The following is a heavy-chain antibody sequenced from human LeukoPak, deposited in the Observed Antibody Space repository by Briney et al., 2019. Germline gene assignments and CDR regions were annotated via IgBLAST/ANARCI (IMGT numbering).Heavy chain of an antibody. CDR3: AREVYYYDSSGYYPLYYFDY. D-gene: IGHD3-22*01. J-gene: IGHJ4*02. CDR1: GDSVSNNSAA. CDR2: TYYRSKWYN. Sequence: SQTLSLTCAISGDSVSNNSAAWSWIRQSPSRGLEWLGRTYYRSKWYNDYAVSVKSRITINPDTSKNQFSLQLNSVTPEDTAVYYCAREVYYYDSSGYYPLYYFDYWGQGTLVTVSS. V-gene: IGHV6-1*01.